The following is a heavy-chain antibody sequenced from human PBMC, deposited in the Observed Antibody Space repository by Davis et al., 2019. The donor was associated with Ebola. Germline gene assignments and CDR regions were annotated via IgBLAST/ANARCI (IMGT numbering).Heavy chain of an antibody. CDR1: GFTFSSYA. J-gene: IGHJ6*04. CDR3: ARVSGYYGMDV. Sequence: GESLKISCAASGFTFSSYAMHWVRQAPGKGLEWVSYISSSGSTIYYADSVKGRFTISRDNAKNSLYLQMNSLRAEDTAVYYCARVSGYYGMDVWGKGTTVTVSS. CDR2: ISSSGSTI. V-gene: IGHV3-48*04.